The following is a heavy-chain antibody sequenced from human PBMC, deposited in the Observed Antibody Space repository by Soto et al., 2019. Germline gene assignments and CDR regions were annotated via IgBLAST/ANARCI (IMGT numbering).Heavy chain of an antibody. J-gene: IGHJ6*02. CDR1: GYTLTSYD. V-gene: IGHV1-8*01. D-gene: IGHD6-19*01. CDR3: ARGVGQWLSIWAHPTRGMDV. Sequence: QVQLVQSGAEVKKPGASVKVSCKASGYTLTSYDINWVRQATGQGLEWMGWMNPNSGNTGYAQKFHGRVTMTRNTSISTAYMELSSLRSEDTAVYYCARGVGQWLSIWAHPTRGMDVWGQGTTVTVSS. CDR2: MNPNSGNT.